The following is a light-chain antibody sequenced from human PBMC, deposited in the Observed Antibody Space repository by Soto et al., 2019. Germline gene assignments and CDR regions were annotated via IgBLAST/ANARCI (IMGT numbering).Light chain of an antibody. V-gene: IGKV3-15*01. CDR3: QHYKNWPPMYT. CDR2: HAS. Sequence: EIVLTQSPGTLSLSPGERATLSCRASQSVSSSYLAWYQQRPGQAPRLLIFHASTRATGTPARFSGSGSGTEFTLTISSLQSEDFAVYYCQHYKNWPPMYTFGQGTRLEIK. J-gene: IGKJ5*01. CDR1: QSVSSSY.